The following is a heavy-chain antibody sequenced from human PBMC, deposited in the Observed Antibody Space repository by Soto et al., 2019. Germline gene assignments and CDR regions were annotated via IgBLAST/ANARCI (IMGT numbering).Heavy chain of an antibody. CDR2: ISYDGSNK. CDR3: ARDYTVRPHFQH. CDR1: GFTLSSYA. Sequence: QVQLVESGGGVVQPGRSLRLSCAASGFTLSSYAMHWVRQAPGKGLEWVAVISYDGSNKYYADSVKGRFTISRDNSKNTLYLQMNSLRAEDTAVYYCARDYTVRPHFQHWGQGTLVTVSS. J-gene: IGHJ1*01. V-gene: IGHV3-30-3*01. D-gene: IGHD3-16*01.